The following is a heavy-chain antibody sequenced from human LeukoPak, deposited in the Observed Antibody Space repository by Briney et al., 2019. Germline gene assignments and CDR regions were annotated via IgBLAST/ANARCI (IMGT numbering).Heavy chain of an antibody. CDR2: ISYDGSNK. D-gene: IGHD3-10*01. CDR1: GFTFSSYG. J-gene: IGHJ4*02. V-gene: IGHV3-30*18. Sequence: GGSLRLSCAASGFTFSSYGMHWVRQAPGKGLEWVAVISYDGSNKYYADSVKGRFTISRDNSKNTLYLQMNSLRAEDTAVYYCAKGRAPSGYWGQGTLATVSS. CDR3: AKGRAPSGY.